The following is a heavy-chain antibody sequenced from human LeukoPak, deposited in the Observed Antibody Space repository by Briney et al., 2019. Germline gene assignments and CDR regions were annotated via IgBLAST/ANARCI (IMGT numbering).Heavy chain of an antibody. D-gene: IGHD4-17*01. V-gene: IGHV3-30*18. CDR2: ISYEGSNK. J-gene: IGHJ4*02. CDR1: GFTFSSYS. CDR3: AKGEETTVTTSFDY. Sequence: GSLRLSCAASGFTFSSYSMNWVGQAPGKGVEGVAVISYEGSNKYYADSVKGRFTISRDNSKNTLYLQMNSLRAEDTAVYYCAKGEETTVTTSFDYWGQGTLVTVSS.